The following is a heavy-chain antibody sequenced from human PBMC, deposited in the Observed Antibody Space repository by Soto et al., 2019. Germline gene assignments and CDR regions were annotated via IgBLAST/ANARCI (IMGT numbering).Heavy chain of an antibody. J-gene: IGHJ6*02. D-gene: IGHD2-2*01. V-gene: IGHV3-11*06. CDR2: ISSSSSYT. CDR3: ARAIYPVVPAAPYYYYGMDV. Sequence: GGSLRLSCAASGFTFSDYYMSWIRQAPGKGLEWVSYISSSSSYTNYADSVKGRFTISRDNAKNSLYLQMNSLRAEDTAVYYCARAIYPVVPAAPYYYYGMDVWGQGTTVTVSS. CDR1: GFTFSDYY.